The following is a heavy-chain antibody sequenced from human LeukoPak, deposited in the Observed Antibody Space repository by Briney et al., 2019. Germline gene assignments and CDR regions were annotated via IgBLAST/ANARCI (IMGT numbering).Heavy chain of an antibody. D-gene: IGHD3-22*01. V-gene: IGHV4-59*01. CDR1: GDSISSYY. CDR3: AREDSSGYYYFDY. J-gene: IGHJ4*02. Sequence: PSEPLSLTCSVSGDSISSYYWSWIRQPPGKGLESLGYIYYSGSTKYNPPLKSRVTISVDTSKNQFSLKLSSVTAADTAVYYCAREDSSGYYYFDYWGQGTLVTVSS. CDR2: IYYSGST.